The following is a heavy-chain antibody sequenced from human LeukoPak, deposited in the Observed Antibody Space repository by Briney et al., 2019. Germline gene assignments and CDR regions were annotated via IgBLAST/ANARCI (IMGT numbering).Heavy chain of an antibody. D-gene: IGHD2-21*02. V-gene: IGHV3-9*01. CDR3: ARKGEVTAPTKNAFDI. J-gene: IGHJ3*02. CDR1: GFTFDDYA. Sequence: PGGSLRLSCAASGFTFDDYAMHWVRQAPGKGLEWVSGISWNSGSIGYADSVKGRFTISRDNAKNSLYLQMNSLRAEDTAVYFCARKGEVTAPTKNAFDIWGQGAMVTVSS. CDR2: ISWNSGSI.